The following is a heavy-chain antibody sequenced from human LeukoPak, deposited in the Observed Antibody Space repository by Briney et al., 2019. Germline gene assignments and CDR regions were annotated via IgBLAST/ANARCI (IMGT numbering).Heavy chain of an antibody. CDR2: IIPIFGTA. CDR3: ARDGGSMVRGVITGRYYFDY. CDR1: GGTFSSYA. Sequence: ASVKVSCKASGGTFSSYAISWVRQAPGQGLEWMGRIIPIFGTANYAQKFQGRVTITTDESTSTAYMELSSLRSEDTAVYYCARDGGSMVRGVITGRYYFDYWGQGTLVTVSS. J-gene: IGHJ4*02. V-gene: IGHV1-69*05. D-gene: IGHD3-10*01.